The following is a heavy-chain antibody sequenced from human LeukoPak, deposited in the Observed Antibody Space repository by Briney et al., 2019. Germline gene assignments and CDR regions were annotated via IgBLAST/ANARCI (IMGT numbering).Heavy chain of an antibody. V-gene: IGHV3-7*01. CDR3: ARGGFWHAFDI. CDR1: GFSLSNYA. D-gene: IGHD2-2*03. Sequence: GGSLRLSCAASGFSLSNYAMSWVRQAPGKGLEWVANIKEDGSEINYVDSMKGRLTISRDNAKKSLYLQMNSLRVEDTAVYYCARGGFWHAFDIWGQGTTVTVSS. CDR2: IKEDGSEI. J-gene: IGHJ3*02.